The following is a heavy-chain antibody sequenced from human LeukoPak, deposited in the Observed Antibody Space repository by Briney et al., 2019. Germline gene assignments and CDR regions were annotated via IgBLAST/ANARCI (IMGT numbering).Heavy chain of an antibody. J-gene: IGHJ4*02. D-gene: IGHD3-10*01. V-gene: IGHV4-59*08. CDR1: GGSISSYY. CDR3: ARVGRELLWFGELYYFDY. Sequence: SETLSLTCTVSGGSISSYYWSWIRQPPGKGLEWIGYIYYSGSTNYNPSLKSRLTISVDTSKNQFSLKLSSVTAADTAVYYCARVGRELLWFGELYYFDYWGQGTLVTVSS. CDR2: IYYSGST.